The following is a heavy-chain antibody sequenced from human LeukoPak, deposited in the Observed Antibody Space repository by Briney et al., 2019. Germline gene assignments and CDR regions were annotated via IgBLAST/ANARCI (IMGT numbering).Heavy chain of an antibody. CDR2: IYYTGAT. CDR3: ARHVGYGGTYGEFDI. Sequence: SETLSLTCTVSGGSINIINYYWGWLRQPPGKGLDWSGNIYYTGATYHNPSLRGRVTISVDTSKNQFSLKLSSVTAADTAVFYCARHVGYGGTYGEFDIWGQGTMVTVSS. CDR1: GGSINIINYY. V-gene: IGHV4-39*01. D-gene: IGHD1-26*01. J-gene: IGHJ3*02.